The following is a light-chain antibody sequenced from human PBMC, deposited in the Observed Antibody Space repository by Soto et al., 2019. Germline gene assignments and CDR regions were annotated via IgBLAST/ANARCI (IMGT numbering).Light chain of an antibody. V-gene: IGLV1-40*01. Sequence: QSVLTQPPSVPGAPGQRVTISCTGSDSNIGENFDIHWYQQLPGTAPKLLIYGNNNRPSGVPDRFSASRSGTSASLAITGLQAEDEADYYCQSYDSGLSGSVFGGGTKVTVL. CDR3: QSYDSGLSGSV. CDR2: GNN. CDR1: DSNIGENFD. J-gene: IGLJ3*02.